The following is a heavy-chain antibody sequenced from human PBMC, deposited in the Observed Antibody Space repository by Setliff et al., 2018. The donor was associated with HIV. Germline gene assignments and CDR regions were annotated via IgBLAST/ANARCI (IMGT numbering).Heavy chain of an antibody. J-gene: IGHJ6*03. CDR1: GHTFTNYD. V-gene: IGHV1-8*01. CDR3: ARVQTMAVAGTQYYYMDV. CDR2: MNPNSGVS. Sequence: ASVKVSCKSPGHTFTNYDIHWMRRAPGQGLEWMGWMNPNSGVSGYALKFHDRVTMTRDTSITTLYMELSSLTSEDTAVYYCARVQTMAVAGTQYYYMDVWGKGTTVTVSS. D-gene: IGHD6-19*01.